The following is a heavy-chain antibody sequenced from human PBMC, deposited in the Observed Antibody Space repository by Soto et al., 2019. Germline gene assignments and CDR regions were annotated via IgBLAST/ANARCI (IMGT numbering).Heavy chain of an antibody. J-gene: IGHJ4*02. D-gene: IGHD5-18*01. CDR2: INNDGSST. V-gene: IGHV3-74*01. CDR3: ARSVPGYSWGQD. Sequence: EVQLVESGGGLVQPGGSLRVSCAASEFTFSSYWMHWVRQVPGKGLVWVSRINNDGSSTSYADSVQGRFTISRDNAKNTVSLHLTSLRPEDTAVYYCARSVPGYSWGQDWCQGTMVTVSS. CDR1: EFTFSSYW.